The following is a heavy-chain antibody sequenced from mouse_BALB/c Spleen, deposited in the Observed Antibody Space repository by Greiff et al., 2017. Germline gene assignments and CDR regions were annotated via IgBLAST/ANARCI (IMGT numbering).Heavy chain of an antibody. CDR3: ARRVYYDIGNYAMDY. Sequence: EVQLQQSGAELVRPGALVKLSCKASGFNIKDYYMHWVKQRPEQGLEWIGWIDPENGNTIYDPKFQGKASITADTSSNTAYLQLSSLTSEDTAVYYCARRVYYDIGNYAMDYWGQGTSVTVSS. J-gene: IGHJ4*01. CDR2: IDPENGNT. V-gene: IGHV14-1*02. D-gene: IGHD2-4*01. CDR1: GFNIKDYY.